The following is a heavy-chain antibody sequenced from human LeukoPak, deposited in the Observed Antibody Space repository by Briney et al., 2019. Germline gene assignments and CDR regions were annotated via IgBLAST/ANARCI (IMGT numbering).Heavy chain of an antibody. V-gene: IGHV1-2*04. J-gene: IGHJ4*02. D-gene: IGHD5-24*01. CDR3: ASSVEMATLGTYYFDY. Sequence: ASVKVSCKASGYTFTGYYMHCVRQAPGQGLEWMGWINPNSGGTNYAQKFQGWVTMTRDTSISTAYMELSRLRSDDTAVYYCASSVEMATLGTYYFDYWGQGTLVTVSS. CDR2: INPNSGGT. CDR1: GYTFTGYY.